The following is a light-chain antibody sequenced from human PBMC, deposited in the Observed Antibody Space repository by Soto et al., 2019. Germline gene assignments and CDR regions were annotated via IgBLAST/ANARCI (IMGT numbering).Light chain of an antibody. CDR2: LEGSGSY. J-gene: IGLJ2*01. V-gene: IGLV4-60*02. CDR3: ETWDINTHVV. CDR1: SGHSSYI. Sequence: QLVLTQSSSASASLGSSVKLTCTRSSGHSSYIIAWHQQQPGKDPRYLMKLEGSGSYNKGSGVPDRFSGSSSGADRYLTISNLQFEDEADYYCETWDINTHVVFGGGTQLTVL.